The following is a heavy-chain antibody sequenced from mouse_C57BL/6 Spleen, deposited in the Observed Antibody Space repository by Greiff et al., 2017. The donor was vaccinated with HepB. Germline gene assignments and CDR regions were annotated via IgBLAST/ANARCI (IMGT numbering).Heavy chain of an antibody. V-gene: IGHV1-81*01. J-gene: IGHJ3*01. CDR1: GYTFTSYG. Sequence: VQLQESGAELARPGASVKLSCKASGYTFTSYGISWVKQRTGQGLEWIGEIYPRSGNTYYNEKFKGKATLTADKSSSTAYMELRSLTSEDSAVYFCAINWFAYWGQGTLVTVSA. CDR2: IYPRSGNT. CDR3: AINWFAY.